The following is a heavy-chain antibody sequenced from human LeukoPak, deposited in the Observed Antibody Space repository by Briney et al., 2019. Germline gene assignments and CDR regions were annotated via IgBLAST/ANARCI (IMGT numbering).Heavy chain of an antibody. CDR2: ISSSSSTI. CDR3: ARETILPGYDYYYYMDV. CDR1: GSTFSDYY. Sequence: PGGSLRLSCAASGSTFSDYYMSWIRQAPGKGLEWVSYISSSSSTIYYADSVKGRFTISRDNAKNSLYLQMNSLRAEDTAVYYCARETILPGYDYYYYMDVWGKGTTVTVSS. V-gene: IGHV3-11*04. J-gene: IGHJ6*03. D-gene: IGHD2-15*01.